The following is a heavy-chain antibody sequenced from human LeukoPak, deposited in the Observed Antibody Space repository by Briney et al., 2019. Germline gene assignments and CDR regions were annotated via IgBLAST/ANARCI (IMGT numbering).Heavy chain of an antibody. CDR1: GFTFSDYF. Sequence: GGSLRLSCAASGFTFSDYFMTWIRQAPGKGLEWVSVISTSGTTVYYADSVKGRFSISRDNAKNSLYLQMNSLRVEDTAMYYCVREPTIYDFWSGSRTWGQGTLATVSS. D-gene: IGHD3-3*01. V-gene: IGHV3-11*04. CDR2: ISTSGTTV. J-gene: IGHJ5*02. CDR3: VREPTIYDFWSGSRT.